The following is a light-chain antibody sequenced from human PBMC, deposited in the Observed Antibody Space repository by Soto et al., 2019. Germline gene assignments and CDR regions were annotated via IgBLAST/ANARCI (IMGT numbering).Light chain of an antibody. CDR1: QSITGN. CDR3: QQYHNWPLT. V-gene: IGKV3-15*01. Sequence: EIVMTQSPATLSVSPGERATLSCRASQSITGNLTWYQQKPGQAPRLLIYDASTRATGIPARFSGSGSGTEFTLTISSLQSEDVAVYYCQQYHNWPLTFGGGTKVEIK. CDR2: DAS. J-gene: IGKJ4*01.